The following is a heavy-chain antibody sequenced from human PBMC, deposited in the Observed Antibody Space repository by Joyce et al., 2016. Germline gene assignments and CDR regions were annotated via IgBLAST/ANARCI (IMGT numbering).Heavy chain of an antibody. CDR1: GGSISSGNYS. V-gene: IGHV4-31*03. CDR3: ASATLPTGGDAFDM. D-gene: IGHD1-26*01. CDR2: IYSSGST. J-gene: IGHJ3*02. Sequence: QVQLQEPGPGLVKPSQTLSLTCTFLGGSISSGNYSCNWIRQYPGKGRAWIGYIYSSGSTQFNPSLKSRVTISIDTSKNQFSLKLTSVTAADTAVYYCASATLPTGGDAFDMWGQGTMVTVSS.